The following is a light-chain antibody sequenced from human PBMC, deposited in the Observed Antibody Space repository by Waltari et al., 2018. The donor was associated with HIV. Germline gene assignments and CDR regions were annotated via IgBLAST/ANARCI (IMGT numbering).Light chain of an antibody. J-gene: IGLJ2*01. CDR1: SSDVGGYNY. CDR2: DVS. CDR3: SSYTSSSTRVV. V-gene: IGLV2-14*03. Sequence: QSALTQPASVSGSPGQSITISCTGTSSDVGGYNYVSWYQQHPGKAPKLMIYDVSNRASWVPNRFSGSKSGNTASLTISGLQAEDEADYYCSSYTSSSTRVVFGGGTKLTVL.